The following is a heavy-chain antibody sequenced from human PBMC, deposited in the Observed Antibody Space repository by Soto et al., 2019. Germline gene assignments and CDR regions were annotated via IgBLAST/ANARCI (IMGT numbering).Heavy chain of an antibody. CDR3: AKRPGRYGGAFDI. Sequence: EVQLLESGGGLVQPGGSLRLSCAASGFTFSSYAMSWVRQAPGKGLEWVSAITGSGDSTYYADSVKGRFTISRDNSKNTMYLQMNSLRAEDTAFYYCAKRPGRYGGAFDIWGQGTMVTVSS. CDR1: GFTFSSYA. CDR2: ITGSGDST. J-gene: IGHJ3*02. V-gene: IGHV3-23*01. D-gene: IGHD3-10*01.